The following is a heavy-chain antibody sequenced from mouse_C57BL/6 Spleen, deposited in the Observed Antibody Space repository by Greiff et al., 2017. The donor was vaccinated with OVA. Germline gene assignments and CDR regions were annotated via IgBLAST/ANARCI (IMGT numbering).Heavy chain of an antibody. CDR3: ARSGVYDGYLFAY. V-gene: IGHV1-82*01. CDR1: GYAFSSSW. Sequence: VQLQQSGPELVKPGASVKISCKASGYAFSSSWMNWVKQRPGKGLEWIGRIYPGDGDTNYNGKFKGKATLTADKSSSTAYMQRSSLTSEDSAVYFCARSGVYDGYLFAYWGQGTLVTVSA. CDR2: IYPGDGDT. D-gene: IGHD2-3*01. J-gene: IGHJ3*01.